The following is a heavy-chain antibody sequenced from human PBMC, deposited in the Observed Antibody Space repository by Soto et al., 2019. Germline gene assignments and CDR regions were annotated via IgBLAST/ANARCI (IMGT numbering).Heavy chain of an antibody. CDR3: ARGDRLVSGGYDLDY. CDR2: IYTSGST. J-gene: IGHJ4*02. V-gene: IGHV4-4*07. Sequence: SETLSLTCTVSGGSISSYYWSWIRQPAGKGLEWIGRIYTSGSTNYNPSLKSRVTMSVDTSKNQFSLKLSSVTAADTAVYYCARGDRLVSGGYDLDYWGQGTLVTVSS. D-gene: IGHD3-22*01. CDR1: GGSISSYY.